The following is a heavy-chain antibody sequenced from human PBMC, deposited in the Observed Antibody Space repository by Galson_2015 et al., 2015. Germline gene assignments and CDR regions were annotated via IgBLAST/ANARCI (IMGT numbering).Heavy chain of an antibody. D-gene: IGHD2-2*01. CDR1: GFTFSSYW. V-gene: IGHV3-7*01. CDR3: ARVNVEVVVPAAMPDPYYYYYMDV. CDR2: IKQDGSEK. J-gene: IGHJ6*03. Sequence: SLRLSCAASGFTFSSYWMSWVRQAPGKGLEWVANIKQDGSEKYYVDSVKGRFTISRDNAKNSLYLQMNSLRAEDTAVYYCARVNVEVVVPAAMPDPYYYYYMDVWGKGTTVTVSS.